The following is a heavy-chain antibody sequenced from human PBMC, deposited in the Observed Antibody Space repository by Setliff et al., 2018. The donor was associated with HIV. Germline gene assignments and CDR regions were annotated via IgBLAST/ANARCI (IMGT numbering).Heavy chain of an antibody. J-gene: IGHJ4*02. CDR2: IDDSGTT. CDR1: GYSISSGYY. Sequence: SETLSLTCAVSGYSISSGYYWGWIRQPPGKRLEWIGRIDDSGTTNYNPSLKSRVTISVDTSKNQFSLKLSSVTAADTAVYYCARGGSSWYGGRPYYFDYWGQGPLVTVSS. D-gene: IGHD6-13*01. V-gene: IGHV4-38-2*01. CDR3: ARGGSSWYGGRPYYFDY.